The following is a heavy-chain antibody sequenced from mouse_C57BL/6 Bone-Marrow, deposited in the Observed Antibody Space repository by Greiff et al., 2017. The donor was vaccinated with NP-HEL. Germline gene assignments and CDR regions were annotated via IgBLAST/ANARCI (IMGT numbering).Heavy chain of an antibody. D-gene: IGHD2-4*01. Sequence: EVNVVESGGDLVKPGGSLKLSCAASGFTFSSYGMSWVRQTPDKRLEWVATISSGGSYTYYPDSVKGRFTLSRDNAKNTLYRQMSSQESEDAARYYCARYYDYDWFAYWGQGTLVTVSA. J-gene: IGHJ3*01. CDR2: ISSGGSYT. CDR1: GFTFSSYG. CDR3: ARYYDYDWFAY. V-gene: IGHV5-6*01.